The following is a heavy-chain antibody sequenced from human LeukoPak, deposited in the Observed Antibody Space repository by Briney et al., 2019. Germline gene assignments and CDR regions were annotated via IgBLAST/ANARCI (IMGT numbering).Heavy chain of an antibody. CDR3: ARVLTMVRGVISPYYYYYMDV. CDR1: GGSISSYY. D-gene: IGHD3-10*01. V-gene: IGHV4-59*01. CDR2: IYYSGST. J-gene: IGHJ6*03. Sequence: SETLSLTCTVSGGSISSYYWSWLRQPPGKGLEWIGYIYYSGSTNYNPSLKSRVTISVDTSKNQFSLKLSSVTAADTAVYYCARVLTMVRGVISPYYYYYMDVWGKGTTVTVSS.